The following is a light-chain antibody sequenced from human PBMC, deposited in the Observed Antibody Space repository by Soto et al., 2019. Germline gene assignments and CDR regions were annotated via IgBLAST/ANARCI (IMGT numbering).Light chain of an antibody. CDR1: SSDVGGYNY. CDR2: EVS. V-gene: IGLV2-14*01. CDR3: QSYITSGSLV. J-gene: IGLJ1*01. Sequence: QSALTQPASVSGSLGQSITISCTGTSSDVGGYNYVSWYQQYPGKVPKLIIYEVSNRPSGVSNRFSGSKSGYTASLTISGLQAEDEVDYYCQSYITSGSLVFGTGTKVTVL.